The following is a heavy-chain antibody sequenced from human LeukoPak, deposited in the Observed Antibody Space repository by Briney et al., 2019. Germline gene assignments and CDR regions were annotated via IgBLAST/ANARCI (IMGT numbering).Heavy chain of an antibody. CDR2: ISSSSSYI. CDR3: ARVGGYSSSWWGGYFDY. D-gene: IGHD6-13*01. V-gene: IGHV3-21*01. J-gene: IGHJ4*02. CDR1: GFTFSSYS. Sequence: GGSLRLSCAASGFTFSSYSMNWVRQAPGKGLEWGSSISSSSSYIYYEDSVKGQFTISRDNAKNSLYLQMNSLRAEDTAVYYCARVGGYSSSWWGGYFDYWGQGTLVTVSS.